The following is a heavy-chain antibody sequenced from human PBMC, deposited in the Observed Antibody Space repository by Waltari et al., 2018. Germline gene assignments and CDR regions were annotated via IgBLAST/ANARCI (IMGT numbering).Heavy chain of an antibody. CDR2: ILYDGRNR. CDR3: AKDVTDGYAFDY. J-gene: IGHJ4*02. Sequence: QVQLVESGGGVVQPGGSLRLSCAASGFSFSSYGMHWVRQAPGKGLEWVTVILYDGRNRVYADSVKGRFTISRDDSKNTLYLQMNSLRAEDTAVYYCAKDVTDGYAFDYWGQGTLVTVSS. D-gene: IGHD5-12*01. CDR1: GFSFSSYG. V-gene: IGHV3-30*02.